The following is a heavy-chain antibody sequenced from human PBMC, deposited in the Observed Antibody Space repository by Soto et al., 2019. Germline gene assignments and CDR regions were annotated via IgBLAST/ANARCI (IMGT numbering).Heavy chain of an antibody. D-gene: IGHD6-13*01. CDR2: IIPIFGTA. J-gene: IGHJ6*02. Sequence: ASVKVSCKASGGTFSSYAISWVRQAPGQGLEWMGGIIPIFGTASYAQKFQGRVTITADKSTSTAYMELSSLRSEDTAVYYCATKQQLVKYYYYYGMDVWGQGTTVTVSS. CDR3: ATKQQLVKYYYYYGMDV. V-gene: IGHV1-69*06. CDR1: GGTFSSYA.